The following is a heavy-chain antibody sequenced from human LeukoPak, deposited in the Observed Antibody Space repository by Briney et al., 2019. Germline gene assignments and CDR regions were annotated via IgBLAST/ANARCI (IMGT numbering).Heavy chain of an antibody. J-gene: IGHJ4*02. Sequence: SETLSLTCTVSDGSISSSNYYWAWIRQPPGKGLEWIANIFYTGSTYYNPSLKSRVTISIDTSKNQFSLRLNSVTATDTAVYYCARRISGSYYPRPAAFDYWGQGTLVTASS. CDR3: ARRISGSYYPRPAAFDY. CDR2: IFYTGST. CDR1: DGSISSSNYY. D-gene: IGHD1-26*01. V-gene: IGHV4-39*01.